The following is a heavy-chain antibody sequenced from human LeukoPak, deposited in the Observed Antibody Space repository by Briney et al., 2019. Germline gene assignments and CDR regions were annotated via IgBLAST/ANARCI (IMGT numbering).Heavy chain of an antibody. CDR3: ARGFGELYQDPFDY. Sequence: PSETLSLTCTVSGGSISSYYWSWIRQPAGKGLEWIGRIYTSGSTNYNPSLKSRVTMSVDTSKNQFSLKLISVTAADTAVYYCARGFGELYQDPFDYWGQGTLVTVSS. CDR2: IYTSGST. D-gene: IGHD3-10*01. J-gene: IGHJ4*02. CDR1: GGSISSYY. V-gene: IGHV4-4*07.